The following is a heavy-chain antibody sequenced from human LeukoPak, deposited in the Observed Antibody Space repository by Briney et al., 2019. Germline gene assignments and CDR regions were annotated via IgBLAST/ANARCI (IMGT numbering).Heavy chain of an antibody. D-gene: IGHD6-19*01. CDR3: ARDPYSSGWTFDY. Sequence: NPSETLSLTCTVSGGSISSGSYYWRWIRQSAGKGLEWIGRIYTSGSTNYNPSLKSRVTISVDTSKNQFSLKLSSVTAADTAVCYCARDPYSSGWTFDYWGQGTLVTVSS. CDR2: IYTSGST. V-gene: IGHV4-61*02. CDR1: GGSISSGSYY. J-gene: IGHJ4*02.